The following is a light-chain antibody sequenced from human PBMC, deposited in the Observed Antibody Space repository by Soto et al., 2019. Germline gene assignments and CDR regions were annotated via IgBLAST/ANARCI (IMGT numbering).Light chain of an antibody. CDR1: SSNIGKNY. V-gene: IGLV1-51*01. J-gene: IGLJ1*01. CDR2: DNN. CDR3: GTWDGGLTASYV. Sequence: TQPPSVSAAPGQKVTISCSGSSSNIGKNYVSWYQHLPGTAPKLLIYDNNQRPSGIPDRFSGSKSDTSATLAITGLQAGDEADYYCGTWDGGLTASYVFGTGTKVTVL.